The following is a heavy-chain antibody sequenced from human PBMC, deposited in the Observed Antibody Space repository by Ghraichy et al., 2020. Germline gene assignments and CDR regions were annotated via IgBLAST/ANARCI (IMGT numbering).Heavy chain of an antibody. Sequence: SETLSLTCTVSGASISSHYWNWIRQPPGKGLEWIGYIYYSGSTIYNPSLKSRVTISLDTSKKQFSLKLTSVTAADTAVYYCATDRERGYGIDAFDIWGQGTMVTVSS. CDR1: GASISSHY. D-gene: IGHD5-12*01. V-gene: IGHV4-59*11. CDR2: IYYSGST. J-gene: IGHJ3*02. CDR3: ATDRERGYGIDAFDI.